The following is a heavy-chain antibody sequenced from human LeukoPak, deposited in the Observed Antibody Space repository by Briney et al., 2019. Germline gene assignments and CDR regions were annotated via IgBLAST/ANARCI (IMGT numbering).Heavy chain of an antibody. CDR2: IYTSGST. Sequence: SQTLSLTCTVSGGSISSGSYYWSWIRQPAGKGLEWIGRIYTSGSTNYNPSLKSQVTISVDTSKIQFSLKLSSVTAADTAVYYCASRGGNPGTTDIDDYWGQGTLVTVSS. D-gene: IGHD1-1*01. V-gene: IGHV4-61*02. CDR1: GGSISSGSYY. J-gene: IGHJ4*02. CDR3: ASRGGNPGTTDIDDY.